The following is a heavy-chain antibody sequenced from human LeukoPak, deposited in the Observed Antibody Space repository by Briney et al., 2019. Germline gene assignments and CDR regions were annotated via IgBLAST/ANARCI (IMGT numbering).Heavy chain of an antibody. J-gene: IGHJ3*02. V-gene: IGHV3-23*01. CDR3: AKDRGSYPDAFDI. D-gene: IGHD1-26*01. CDR2: ISGSGGST. CDR1: GFTFSSYA. Sequence: PGGSLRLSCAASGFTFSSYAMSWVRQAPGKGLEWVSAISGSGGSTYYADSVKGRFTISRDNSKNTLYLQMNSLRVEDTAVYYCAKDRGSYPDAFDIWGQGTMVTVSS.